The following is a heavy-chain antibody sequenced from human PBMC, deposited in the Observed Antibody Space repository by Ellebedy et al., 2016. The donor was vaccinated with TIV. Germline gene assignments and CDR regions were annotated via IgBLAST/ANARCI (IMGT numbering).Heavy chain of an antibody. D-gene: IGHD4-23*01. CDR2: VSNSGDST. CDR1: GFTFTNYA. J-gene: IGHJ4*02. Sequence: GESLKISCAASGFTFTNYAMNWVRQAPGKGLEGVSAVSNSGDSTYYADSVKGRVTISRDNSKNTLYLQMSSLRAEDTAVYYCSFKGVATRVYWGQGTLVTVSS. CDR3: SFKGVATRVY. V-gene: IGHV3-23*01.